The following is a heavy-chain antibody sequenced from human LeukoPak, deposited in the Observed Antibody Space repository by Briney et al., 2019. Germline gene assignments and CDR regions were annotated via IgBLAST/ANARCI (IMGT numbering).Heavy chain of an antibody. D-gene: IGHD6-13*01. Sequence: SQTLSLTCTVSGGSISSGGHYWSWIRQHPGKGLEWIGYIYYSGSTFYNPSLKSRVTISADTSENQFSLKLSSVTAADTAVYYCARGGTAAADYWGQGTLVTASS. J-gene: IGHJ4*02. CDR1: GGSISSGGHY. V-gene: IGHV4-31*03. CDR2: IYYSGST. CDR3: ARGGTAAADY.